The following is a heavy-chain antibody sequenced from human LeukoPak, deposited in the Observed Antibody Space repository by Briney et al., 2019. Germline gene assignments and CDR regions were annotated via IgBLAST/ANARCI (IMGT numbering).Heavy chain of an antibody. V-gene: IGHV4-59*12. D-gene: IGHD1-26*01. CDR2: IYYSGST. CDR3: XRDPLRGSYGPIDY. Sequence: KPSETLSLTCTVSGGSISSYYWSWIRQPPGKGLEWIGYIYYSGSTHYNPSLKYRVTISLDTSKNHFSLKVRSVTAADTAVYYCXRDPLRGSYGPIDYWGLGTLVTVSS. J-gene: IGHJ4*02. CDR1: GGSISSYY.